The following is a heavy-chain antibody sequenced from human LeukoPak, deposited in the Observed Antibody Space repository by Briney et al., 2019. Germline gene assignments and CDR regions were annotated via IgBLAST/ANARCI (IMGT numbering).Heavy chain of an antibody. CDR3: AKDLGGGLRWDMFDY. CDR2: ISGSGGST. Sequence: PGGSLRLSCAASGFTFSSYAMSWVRQAPGKGLDWVSAISGSGGSTYYADSVKGRFTISRDNSKNTLYLQMNSLRAEDTAVYYCAKDLGGGLRWDMFDYWGQGTLVTVSS. CDR1: GFTFSSYA. V-gene: IGHV3-23*01. D-gene: IGHD4-23*01. J-gene: IGHJ4*02.